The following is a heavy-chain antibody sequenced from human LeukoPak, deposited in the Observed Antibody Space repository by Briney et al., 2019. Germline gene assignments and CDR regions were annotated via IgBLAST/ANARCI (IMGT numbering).Heavy chain of an antibody. CDR1: GGSISSYY. CDR3: ARGQWFRAY. Sequence: SETLSLTCTVSGGSISSYYWSWIRQPPGKGLEWIGEIHYTGITDYNPSLKSRVTMSVDTSKNQFSLTLNSVTAADTAVYYCARGQWFRAYWSRGTPVTVSS. V-gene: IGHV4-34*01. D-gene: IGHD3-10*01. J-gene: IGHJ4*02. CDR2: IHYTGIT.